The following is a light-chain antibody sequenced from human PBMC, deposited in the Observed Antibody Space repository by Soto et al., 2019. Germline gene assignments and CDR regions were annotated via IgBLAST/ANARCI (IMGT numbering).Light chain of an antibody. V-gene: IGKV3-15*01. CDR2: GAS. CDR1: ESISSN. CDR3: HQQNSSPRT. Sequence: EIVMTQSPATLSVSPGERATLSCRASESISSNLAWYQQKPGQAPRLLIYGASTRATGIPAKFDGSWSGTEFTLTISSLQSEDFAVYYCHQQNSSPRTFGQGTKVEIK. J-gene: IGKJ1*01.